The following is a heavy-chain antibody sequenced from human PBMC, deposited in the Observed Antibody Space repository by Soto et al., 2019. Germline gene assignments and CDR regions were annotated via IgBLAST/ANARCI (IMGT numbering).Heavy chain of an antibody. CDR1: GGSISSYY. D-gene: IGHD3-22*01. Sequence: SETLSLTCTVSGGSISSYYWSWIRQPPGKGLEWIGYIYYSGSTNYNPSLKSRVTISVDTSKNQFSLKLSSVTAADTAVYYCASEYYDSSGYHYPDYCGQGTLVTVYS. CDR2: IYYSGST. J-gene: IGHJ4*02. CDR3: ASEYYDSSGYHYPDY. V-gene: IGHV4-59*01.